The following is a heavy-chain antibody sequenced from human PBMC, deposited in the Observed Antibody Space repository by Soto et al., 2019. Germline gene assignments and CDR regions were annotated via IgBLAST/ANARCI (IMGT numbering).Heavy chain of an antibody. J-gene: IGHJ5*02. Sequence: PSETLSLTCAVYGGSFSSYYWSWIRQPPGKGLEWIGYIYYSGSTNYNPSLKSRVTILVDTSKNQFSLKLSSVTAADTAVYYCARVGDSSGWYYWFDPWGQGTLVTVSS. CDR2: IYYSGST. V-gene: IGHV4-59*01. CDR1: GGSFSSYY. CDR3: ARVGDSSGWYYWFDP. D-gene: IGHD6-19*01.